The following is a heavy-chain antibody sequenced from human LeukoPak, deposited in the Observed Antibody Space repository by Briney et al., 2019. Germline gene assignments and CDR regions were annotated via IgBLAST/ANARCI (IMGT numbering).Heavy chain of an antibody. CDR2: IYHSGST. CDR3: AGYSSGSLDAFDI. Sequence: SQTLSLTCTVSGGSISSGGYYWSWIRQPPGKGLEWIGYIYHSGSTYYNPSLKSRVTISVDKSKNQFSIKLSSVTAADTAVYYCAGYSSGSLDAFDIWGQGTMVTVSS. D-gene: IGHD6-19*01. CDR1: GGSISSGGYY. J-gene: IGHJ3*02. V-gene: IGHV4-30-2*01.